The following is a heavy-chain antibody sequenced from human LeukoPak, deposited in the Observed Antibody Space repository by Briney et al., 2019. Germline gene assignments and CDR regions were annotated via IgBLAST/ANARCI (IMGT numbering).Heavy chain of an antibody. CDR3: AKDYRQLAYFDY. CDR1: GFTFSSYG. CDR2: IRYDGSNK. Sequence: GGSLRLSCAASGFTFSSYGMHWVRQAPGKGLEWVAFIRYDGSNKYYADSVKGRFTISRDNSKSTLYLQMNSLRAEDTAVYYCAKDYRQLAYFDYWGQGTLVTVSS. J-gene: IGHJ4*02. D-gene: IGHD6-13*01. V-gene: IGHV3-30*02.